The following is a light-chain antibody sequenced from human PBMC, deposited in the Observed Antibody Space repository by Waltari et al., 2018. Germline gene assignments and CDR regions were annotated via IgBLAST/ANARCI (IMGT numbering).Light chain of an antibody. CDR3: SSYTSSNTWV. V-gene: IGLV2-14*01. CDR2: DVS. CDR1: SSDVGGYNY. Sequence: QSALTQPASVSGSPGQSITISCTGTSSDVGGYNYVSWYQQHPGKAPKLMIYDVSERPSGFSSHFSGSKSGNTASRTISGLQAEDEADYYCSSYTSSNTWVFGGGTKLTVL. J-gene: IGLJ3*02.